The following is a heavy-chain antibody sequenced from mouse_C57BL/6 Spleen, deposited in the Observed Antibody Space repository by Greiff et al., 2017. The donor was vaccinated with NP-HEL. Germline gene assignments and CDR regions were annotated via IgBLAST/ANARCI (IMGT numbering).Heavy chain of an antibody. CDR1: GYTFTSYW. D-gene: IGHD1-1*01. CDR3: AMPSNYYGSSYPYAMDY. Sequence: VQLQQPGAELVKPGASVKVSCKASGYTFTSYWMHWVKQRPGQGLEWIGRIHPSDSDTNYNQKFKGKATLTVDKSSSTAYLQLSSLTSEDSAVYYCAMPSNYYGSSYPYAMDYWGQGTSVTVSS. V-gene: IGHV1-74*01. J-gene: IGHJ4*01. CDR2: IHPSDSDT.